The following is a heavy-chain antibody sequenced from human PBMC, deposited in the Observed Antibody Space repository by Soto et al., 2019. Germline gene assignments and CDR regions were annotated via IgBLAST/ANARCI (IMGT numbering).Heavy chain of an antibody. D-gene: IGHD2-15*01. CDR1: GGTFSSYT. V-gene: IGHV1-69*04. CDR3: ARDLRYCSGGSCCEYFDY. J-gene: IGHJ4*02. CDR2: IIPILGIA. Sequence: SVKVSCKASGGTFSSYTISWVRQAPGQGLEWMGRIIPILGIANYAQKFQGRVTITADKSTSTAYMELSSLRSEDTAVYYCARDLRYCSGGSCCEYFDYWGQGTLVTVSS.